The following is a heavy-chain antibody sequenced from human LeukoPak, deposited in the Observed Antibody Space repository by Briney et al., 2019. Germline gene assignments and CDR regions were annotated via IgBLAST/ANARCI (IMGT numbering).Heavy chain of an antibody. CDR2: ISYDGSNK. J-gene: IGHJ4*02. CDR1: GFTFSNYG. V-gene: IGHV3-30*03. Sequence: GGSLRLSCAASGFTFSNYGMHWVRQAPGKGLEWVAVISYDGSNKYYADSVKGRFTISRDNSKNTLYLQMNSLRAEDTAVYYCARDTRQQLVDYWGQGTLVTVSS. D-gene: IGHD6-13*01. CDR3: ARDTRQQLVDY.